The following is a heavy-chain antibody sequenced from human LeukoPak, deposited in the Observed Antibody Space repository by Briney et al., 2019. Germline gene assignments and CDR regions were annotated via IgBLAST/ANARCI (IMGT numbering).Heavy chain of an antibody. V-gene: IGHV3-30*02. CDR3: ASRASPAGPFDY. D-gene: IGHD6-13*01. Sequence: PGGSLRLSCAASGFTFSSYGMHWVRQAPGKGLEWVAFIRYDGSNKYYADSVKGRFTISRDNSKNTLYLQMNSLRAEDTAVYYCASRASPAGPFDYWGQGTLVTVSS. J-gene: IGHJ4*02. CDR2: IRYDGSNK. CDR1: GFTFSSYG.